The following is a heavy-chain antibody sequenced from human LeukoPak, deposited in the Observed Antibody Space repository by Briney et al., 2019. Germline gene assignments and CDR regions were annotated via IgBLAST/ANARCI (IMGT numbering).Heavy chain of an antibody. V-gene: IGHV3-33*08. CDR2: IYHAGTI. Sequence: GGSLRLSCAASGFIFSTYDMHWVRQAPDKGLDWVAVIYHAGTIYAESVKGRFIISRDDSRNTLYLQMNSLKIEDTAVYFCARGALQARPDYWGQGTLITVSS. D-gene: IGHD6-6*01. CDR3: ARGALQARPDY. CDR1: GFIFSTYD. J-gene: IGHJ4*02.